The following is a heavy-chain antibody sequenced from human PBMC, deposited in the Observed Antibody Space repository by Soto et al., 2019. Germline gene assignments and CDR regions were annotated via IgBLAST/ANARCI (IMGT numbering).Heavy chain of an antibody. J-gene: IGHJ6*02. V-gene: IGHV1-69*14. CDR3: GRGPRVRKTVGYYYGMDV. Sequence: QVQLVQSGAEVKKPGSSVKVSCKASGGTFSSYAISWVRQAPGQGLEWMGGIIPIFGTANYAQKFQGRVTITADKYTRTAYLELRSLRSEDTAGYYCGRGPRVRKTVGYYYGMDVWGQGTTVTVSS. CDR1: GGTFSSYA. D-gene: IGHD4-17*01. CDR2: IIPIFGTA.